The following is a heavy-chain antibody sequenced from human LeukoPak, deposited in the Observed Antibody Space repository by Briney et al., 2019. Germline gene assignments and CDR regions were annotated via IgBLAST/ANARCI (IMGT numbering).Heavy chain of an antibody. D-gene: IGHD1-1*01. CDR3: ARETDYGMDV. J-gene: IGHJ6*02. Sequence: ASVKVSCKATSRISWVRQAPGQGLEWMGWIGTYGGDTYYAQKFQGRITVTTDTSTSTVYMELRNLRSDDTAVYYCARETDYGMDVWGQGTTVTVSS. CDR1: TSR. CDR2: IGTYGGDT. V-gene: IGHV1-18*01.